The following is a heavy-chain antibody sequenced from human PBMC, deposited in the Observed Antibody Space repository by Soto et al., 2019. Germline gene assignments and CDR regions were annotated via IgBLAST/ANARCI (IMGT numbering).Heavy chain of an antibody. D-gene: IGHD3-16*02. CDR2: IYPCDSET. CDR3: ARLGFTGLSYLDS. V-gene: IGHV5-51*01. CDR1: RYTFTTFW. J-gene: IGHJ4*02. Sequence: VESLKISCKGSRYTFTTFWIGCVRQMPGKGLEWMGIIYPCDSETEYSPDFEGQVTISADSSTNTAYLQWRSLRASDTDMYYCARLGFTGLSYLDSCGLGTVVTVS.